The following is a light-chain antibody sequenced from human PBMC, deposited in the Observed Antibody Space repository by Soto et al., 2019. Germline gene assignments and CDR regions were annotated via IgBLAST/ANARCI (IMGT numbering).Light chain of an antibody. J-gene: IGKJ5*01. Sequence: DIQMTQSPSTLSASVGDRVTITCRASQRISKWLAWYQQKPGKAPKLLIYGASTLQSGVPSRFSGGGSETDFSLTISSLQPADFATYYCQQSYTTPVTFGQGTRLEIK. CDR1: QRISKW. CDR3: QQSYTTPVT. V-gene: IGKV1-39*01. CDR2: GAS.